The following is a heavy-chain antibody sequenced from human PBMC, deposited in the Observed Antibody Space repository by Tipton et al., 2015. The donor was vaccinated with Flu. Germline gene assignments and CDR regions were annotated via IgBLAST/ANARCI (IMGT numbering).Heavy chain of an antibody. J-gene: IGHJ4*02. V-gene: IGHV1-3*01. D-gene: IGHD6-19*01. Sequence: QLVQSGAEVKKPGASVKVSCKASGYTFTSYAMHWVRQAPGQRLEWMGWINAGNGNTKYSQKFQGRVTITRDISASTAYMELSSLRSEDTAVYYCAREPLFGSSGWFPKDYWGQGTLVTVSS. CDR2: INAGNGNT. CDR3: AREPLFGSSGWFPKDY. CDR1: GYTFTSYA.